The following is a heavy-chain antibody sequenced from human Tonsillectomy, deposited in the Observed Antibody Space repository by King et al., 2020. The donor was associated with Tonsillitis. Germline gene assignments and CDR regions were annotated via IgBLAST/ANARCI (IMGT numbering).Heavy chain of an antibody. CDR2: IIPIFGTA. V-gene: IGHV1-69*01. CDR1: VGTFSSYA. Sequence: QLVQSGAEVKKPGSSVKVSCKASVGTFSSYAINWVRQAPGQGLEWMGGIIPIFGTANYAQKFQGSVTITADASTSTAYMELSSLRSEDTAMFYCARDGSAIYFGDYMDVWGKGTTVTVSS. J-gene: IGHJ6*03. CDR3: ARDGSAIYFGDYMDV. D-gene: IGHD1-26*01.